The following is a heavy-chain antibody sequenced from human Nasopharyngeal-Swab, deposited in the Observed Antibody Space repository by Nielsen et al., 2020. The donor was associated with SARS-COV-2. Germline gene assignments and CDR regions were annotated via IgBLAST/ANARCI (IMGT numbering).Heavy chain of an antibody. CDR3: ARARGRVTIFGVVRDWFDP. V-gene: IGHV4-38-2*02. J-gene: IGHJ5*02. CDR2: IYHSGST. Sequence: SETLSLTCTVSGYSISSGYYWGWIRQPPGKGLEWIGNIYHSGSTFYNPSLKSRVTISVDTSKNQFSLKLSSVTAADTAVYYCARARGRVTIFGVVRDWFDPWGQGTLVTVSS. D-gene: IGHD3-3*01. CDR1: GYSISSGYY.